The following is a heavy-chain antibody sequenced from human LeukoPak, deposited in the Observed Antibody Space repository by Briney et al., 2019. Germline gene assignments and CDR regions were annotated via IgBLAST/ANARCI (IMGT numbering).Heavy chain of an antibody. CDR2: MYRTGST. CDR3: AREGTYGWYNWFDP. J-gene: IGHJ5*02. V-gene: IGHV4-59*01. CDR1: GGTISSYY. D-gene: IGHD6-19*01. Sequence: SETLSLTCTVSGGTISSYYWSWIRQPPGKGLEWIGYMYRTGSTNYNPSLKSRVTITPDTSKNQFSLRLTSVTAADTAVYYCAREGTYGWYNWFDPWGQGTLVTVSS.